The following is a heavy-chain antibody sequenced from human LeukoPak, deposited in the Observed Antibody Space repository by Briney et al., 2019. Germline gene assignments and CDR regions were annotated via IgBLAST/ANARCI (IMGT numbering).Heavy chain of an antibody. CDR1: GFSFRNYT. D-gene: IGHD6-13*01. J-gene: IGHJ6*02. V-gene: IGHV3-21*04. Sequence: TGGSLRLSCAASGFSFRNYTMNWFRQAPDSVKGRWTISRDNAKNSLYLQMNSLRAEDTAVYYCARDLGDSSSCCYYYYGMDVWGQGTTVTVSS. CDR3: ARDLGDSSSCCYYYYGMDV.